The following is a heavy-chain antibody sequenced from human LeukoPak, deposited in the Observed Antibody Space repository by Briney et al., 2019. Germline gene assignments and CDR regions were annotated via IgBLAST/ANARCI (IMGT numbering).Heavy chain of an antibody. V-gene: IGHV4-59*01. D-gene: IGHD4-17*01. Sequence: SETLSLTCTVSGGSISSYYWSWIRQPPGKGLEWIGRISYSGSSDYNPSLKSRLSISLDTSRNQFSLNLGSVTAADTAVYYCARGVFTVTTRGDYHYYMDVWGRGTTVTVSS. CDR1: GGSISSYY. J-gene: IGHJ6*03. CDR2: ISYSGSS. CDR3: ARGVFTVTTRGDYHYYMDV.